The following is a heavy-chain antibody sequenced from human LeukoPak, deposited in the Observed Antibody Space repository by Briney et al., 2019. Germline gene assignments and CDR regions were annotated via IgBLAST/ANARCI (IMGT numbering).Heavy chain of an antibody. CDR1: GFTFSSYG. Sequence: GRSLRLSCVGSGFTFSSYGMHWVRQAPGKGLEWVAVIWYDGSNKYYADSVKGRFTISRDNSKNTLYLQMNSLRAEDTAVYYCARDAGRSSAYFDYWGQGTLVTVSS. D-gene: IGHD6-13*01. J-gene: IGHJ4*02. V-gene: IGHV3-33*01. CDR2: IWYDGSNK. CDR3: ARDAGRSSAYFDY.